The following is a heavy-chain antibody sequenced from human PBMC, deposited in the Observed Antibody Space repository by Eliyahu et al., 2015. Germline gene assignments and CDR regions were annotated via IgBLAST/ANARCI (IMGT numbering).Heavy chain of an antibody. CDR3: ARGVYNYGLTYYYYMDV. J-gene: IGHJ6*03. D-gene: IGHD5-18*01. CDR1: GASISSDSYY. CDR2: IYRSGST. Sequence: QVQLQESGPGLVKPSQTLSLTCTVSGASISSDSYYWSWIRQPAGKGLEWIGRIYRSGSTNRNPSLKSRVTISVDTSKNQFSLKLRSVTAADTAVYYCARGVYNYGLTYYYYMDVWGKGTTVTVSS. V-gene: IGHV4-61*02.